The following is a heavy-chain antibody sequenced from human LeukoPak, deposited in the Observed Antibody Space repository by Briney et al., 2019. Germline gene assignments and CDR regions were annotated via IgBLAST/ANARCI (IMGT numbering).Heavy chain of an antibody. CDR1: GFTFSSYA. Sequence: GGSLRLSCAASGFTFSSYAMSWVRQAPGKGLEWVSAISGSGGSTYYADSVKGRFTISRDNAKNSLYLQMNSLRADDTAVYYCARFAAGGSYYYYMDVWGKGTTVTVSS. J-gene: IGHJ6*03. CDR3: ARFAAGGSYYYYMDV. D-gene: IGHD3-10*01. V-gene: IGHV3-23*01. CDR2: ISGSGGST.